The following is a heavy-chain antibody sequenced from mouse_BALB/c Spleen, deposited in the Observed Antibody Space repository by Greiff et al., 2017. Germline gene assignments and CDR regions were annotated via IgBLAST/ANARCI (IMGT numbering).Heavy chain of an antibody. CDR1: GFNIKDTY. D-gene: IGHD1-1*01. J-gene: IGHJ4*01. CDR3: ARDYYRSNPYAMDY. V-gene: IGHV14-3*02. CDR2: IDPANGNT. Sequence: VQLQQSGAELVKPGASVKLSCTASGFNIKDTYMHWVKQRPEQGLEWIGRIDPANGNTIYDPKFQGKATITADKSSSTAYIQLSSLTSEDSAVYYCARDYYRSNPYAMDYWGQGTSVTVSS.